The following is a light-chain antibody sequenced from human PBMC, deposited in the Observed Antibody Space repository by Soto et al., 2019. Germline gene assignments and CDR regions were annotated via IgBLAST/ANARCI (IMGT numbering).Light chain of an antibody. Sequence: DIQMTQFPSTLSASVADRVTITCRASQSISSWLAWYQQKPGKAPKLLIYKASNLDSGVPSRFSGSGSGTEFTLTISSLQPDDFATYYCQQYNTYPWTFGQGTK. CDR2: KAS. V-gene: IGKV1-5*03. CDR3: QQYNTYPWT. CDR1: QSISSW. J-gene: IGKJ1*01.